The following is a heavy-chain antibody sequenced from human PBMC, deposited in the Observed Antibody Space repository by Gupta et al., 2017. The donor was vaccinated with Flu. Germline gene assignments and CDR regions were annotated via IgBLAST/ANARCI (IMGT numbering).Heavy chain of an antibody. CDR3: AKDQREFCSGGDCYTQIIHY. V-gene: IGHV3-30*18. J-gene: IGHJ4*02. CDR2: ISYDGSYK. Sequence: QVQLVESGVGVVQPGRSLRLSCVVSGFTFSDYGMHWVRQAPGQGLEWVAVISYDGSYKKNAAYVKGRVTISSDNYKNTLYLQMNSLRGEDTAVYYGAKDQREFCSGGDCYTQIIHYGGQGTLVTVSS. D-gene: IGHD2-15*01. CDR1: GFTFSDYG.